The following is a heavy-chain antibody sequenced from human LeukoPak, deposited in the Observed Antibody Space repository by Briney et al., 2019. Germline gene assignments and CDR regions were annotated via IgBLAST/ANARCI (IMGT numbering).Heavy chain of an antibody. V-gene: IGHV3-33*03. CDR3: AKEYTPSSPLGELDS. CDR1: GLSFSSYA. J-gene: IGHJ4*02. D-gene: IGHD6-6*01. Sequence: PGGSLRLSCEVSGLSFSSYAMHWVRHAPGRGLEWVAVIRHDETKEYYADSVQGRFTISRDTPNNMLYLQMNNMRAEDTAVYYCAKEYTPSSPLGELDSWGQGTLVIVSS. CDR2: IRHDETKE.